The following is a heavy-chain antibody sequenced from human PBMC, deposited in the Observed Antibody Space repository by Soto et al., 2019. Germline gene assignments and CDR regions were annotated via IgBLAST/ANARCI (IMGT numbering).Heavy chain of an antibody. V-gene: IGHV1-3*01. CDR2: INAGNGNT. D-gene: IGHD2-21*02. CDR1: GYTFTSYA. Sequence: ASVKVSCKASGYTFTSYAMHWVRQAPGQRLEWMGWINAGNGNTKYSQKFQGRVAITRDTSASTAYMELSSLRSEDTAVYYCARGGASTYCGGDCYGHWGQGSLVTVSS. J-gene: IGHJ4*02. CDR3: ARGGASTYCGGDCYGH.